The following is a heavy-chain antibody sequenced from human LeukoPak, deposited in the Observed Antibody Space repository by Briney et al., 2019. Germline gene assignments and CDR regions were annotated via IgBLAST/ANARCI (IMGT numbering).Heavy chain of an antibody. CDR2: ISAYNGNT. Sequence: ASVKVSCKASGYTFTSYGISWVRQAPGQGLEWMGWISAYNGNTNYAQKFQGRVTITTDTSTSTAYMEHRSLRSDDTAVYYCARDLEENWDLRDYWGKGTLVTVSS. V-gene: IGHV1-18*01. CDR1: GYTFTSYG. CDR3: ARDLEENWDLRDY. D-gene: IGHD3-16*01. J-gene: IGHJ4*02.